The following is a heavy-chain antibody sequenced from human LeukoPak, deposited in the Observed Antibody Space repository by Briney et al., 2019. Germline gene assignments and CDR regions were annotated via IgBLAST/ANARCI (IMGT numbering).Heavy chain of an antibody. Sequence: SETLSLTCTVSGGSISSYYWSWIRQPAGKGLEWIGRIYTSGSTNYNPSLKSRVTMSVDTSKNQFSLKLSSVTVADTAVYYCARGGQQLDVGYYGMDVWGQGTTVTVSS. V-gene: IGHV4-4*07. D-gene: IGHD6-13*01. CDR3: ARGGQQLDVGYYGMDV. CDR2: IYTSGST. CDR1: GGSISSYY. J-gene: IGHJ6*02.